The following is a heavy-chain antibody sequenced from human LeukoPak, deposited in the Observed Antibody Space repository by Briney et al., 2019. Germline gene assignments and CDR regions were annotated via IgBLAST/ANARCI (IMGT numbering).Heavy chain of an antibody. CDR3: ATAGTGSYPR. Sequence: GRSLRLSCAASGFTFSNYGMVWARQAPGKGLEWVALISKDGSKKHYADSVKGRFTVSRDNSKNTLYLQMDSLSAEDTAVYYCATAGTGSYPRWGQGTLVTVSS. J-gene: IGHJ4*02. D-gene: IGHD1-1*01. V-gene: IGHV3-30*03. CDR2: ISKDGSKK. CDR1: GFTFSNYG.